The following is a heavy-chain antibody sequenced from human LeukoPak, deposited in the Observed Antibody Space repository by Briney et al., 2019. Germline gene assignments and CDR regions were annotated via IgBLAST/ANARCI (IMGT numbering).Heavy chain of an antibody. CDR1: GGSFSGYY. Sequence: PSETLSLTCAVYGGSFSGYYWSWIRQPPGKGLEWIGEINHSGSTNYNPSPKSRVTISVDTSKNQFSLKLSSVTAADTAVYYCARGQSIRYYDYVWGSYRMNYFDYWGQGTLVTVSS. J-gene: IGHJ4*02. D-gene: IGHD3-16*02. V-gene: IGHV4-34*01. CDR3: ARGQSIRYYDYVWGSYRMNYFDY. CDR2: INHSGST.